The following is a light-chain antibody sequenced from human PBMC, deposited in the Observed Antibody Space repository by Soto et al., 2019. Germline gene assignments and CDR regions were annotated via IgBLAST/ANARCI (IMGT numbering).Light chain of an antibody. CDR2: EVS. CDR1: NIDVDGNY. V-gene: IGLV2-8*01. J-gene: IGLJ1*01. CDR3: SAYAGRNNLV. Sequence: QSVLTQPPSASGSPGQSVTISCAGTNIDVDGNYVSWYQQHLGKAPKLIIYEVSQRPSAVPDRFSGSKSGNTASLTVSGLQTEDEADYYSSAYAGRNNLVFGSGTKVIVL.